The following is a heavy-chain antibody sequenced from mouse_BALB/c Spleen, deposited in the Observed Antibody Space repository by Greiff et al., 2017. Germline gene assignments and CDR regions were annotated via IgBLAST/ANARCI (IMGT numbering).Heavy chain of an antibody. J-gene: IGHJ2*01. Sequence: EVMLVESGGGLVQPGGSLRLSCATSGFTFTDYYMSWVRQPPGKALEWLGFIRNKANGYTTEYSASVKGRFTISRDNSQSILYLQMNTLRAEDSATYYCARHYYGSSLYYFDYWGQGTTLTVSS. CDR2: IRNKANGYTT. V-gene: IGHV7-3*02. CDR1: GFTFTDYY. D-gene: IGHD1-1*01. CDR3: ARHYYGSSLYYFDY.